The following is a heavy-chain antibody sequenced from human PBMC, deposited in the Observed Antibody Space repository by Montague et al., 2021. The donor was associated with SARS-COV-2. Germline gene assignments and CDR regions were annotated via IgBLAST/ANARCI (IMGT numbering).Heavy chain of an antibody. V-gene: IGHV4-59*01. D-gene: IGHD3-22*01. J-gene: IGHJ3*02. CDR2: IYYNGYT. CDR3: ARGGATYYYDTSGYVNAFDT. Sequence: SETLSLTCTVSGDSTSTYYWSWIRQPPGKGLEWIGYIYYNGYTNYNPSLKSRVTISVDTSKNQFSLRLGSVTAADTAVYFCARGGATYYYDTSGYVNAFDTWGQGTMVTVSS. CDR1: GDSTSTYY.